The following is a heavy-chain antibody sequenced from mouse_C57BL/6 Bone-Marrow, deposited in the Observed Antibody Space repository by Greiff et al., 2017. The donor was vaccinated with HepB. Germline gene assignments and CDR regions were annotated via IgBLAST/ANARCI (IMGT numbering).Heavy chain of an antibody. V-gene: IGHV5-9-1*02. CDR3: TRVYYDYHFDY. CDR2: ISIGGDYI. Sequence: EVQRVESGEGLVKPGGSLKLSCAASGFTFSSYAMSWVRQTPEKRLEWVAYISIGGDYIYYADTVKGRFTISRDNARNTLYLQMSSLKSEDTAMYYCTRVYYDYHFDYWGQGTTLTVSS. J-gene: IGHJ2*01. D-gene: IGHD2-4*01. CDR1: GFTFSSYA.